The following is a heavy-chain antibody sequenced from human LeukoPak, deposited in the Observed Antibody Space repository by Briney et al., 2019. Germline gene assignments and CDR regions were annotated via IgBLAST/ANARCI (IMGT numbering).Heavy chain of an antibody. Sequence: GGSLRLSCEASGFTFSSSNMNWVRQAPGKGLEWVPYISSTSRLMYYADSVKGRFTISRDNANNSLYLQMNSLRAEDTAVYYCARLTYYYDSSGYLSSPIDYWGQGTLVTVSS. J-gene: IGHJ4*02. CDR3: ARLTYYYDSSGYLSSPIDY. CDR2: ISSTSRLM. D-gene: IGHD3-22*01. CDR1: GFTFSSSN. V-gene: IGHV3-48*04.